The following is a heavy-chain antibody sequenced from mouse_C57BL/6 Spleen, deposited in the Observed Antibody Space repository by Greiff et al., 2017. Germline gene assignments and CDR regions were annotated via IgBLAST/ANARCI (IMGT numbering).Heavy chain of an antibody. CDR3: ARHEDGPGSGDFCAY. D-gene: IGHD6-1*01. Sequence: QVQLQQSGAELVKPGASVTLSCKASGYTFTEYTIHWVKQRSGQGLEWIGWFYPGSGSIKYNEKFKDKATLNADKSSSTVYMEFSRLTSEDSAVYFCARHEDGPGSGDFCAYWAQGTLVTVSA. CDR2: FYPGSGSI. V-gene: IGHV1-62-2*01. CDR1: GYTFTEYT. J-gene: IGHJ3*01.